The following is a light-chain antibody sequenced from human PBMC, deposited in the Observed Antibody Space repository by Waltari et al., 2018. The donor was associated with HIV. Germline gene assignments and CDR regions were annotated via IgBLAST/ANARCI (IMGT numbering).Light chain of an antibody. Sequence: SYVLTQPPSVPVAPGQTARITCGGHDIVSQSVQWYQQKPGQAPLLVVYDDRDRPSGIPERFSGSNFGSTATLTISRVEAGDEADYYCQVWHRDSEHYVFGTGTKVTVL. V-gene: IGLV3-21*02. CDR3: QVWHRDSEHYV. CDR2: DDR. J-gene: IGLJ1*01. CDR1: DIVSQS.